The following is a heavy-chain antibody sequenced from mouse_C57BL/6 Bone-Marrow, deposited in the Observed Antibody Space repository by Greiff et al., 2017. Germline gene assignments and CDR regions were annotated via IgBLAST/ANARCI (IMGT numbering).Heavy chain of an antibody. CDR1: GYAFTNYL. J-gene: IGHJ2*01. CDR2: INPGSGGT. Sequence: QVQLKESGAELVRPGTSVKVSCKASGYAFTNYLIECVKQRPGQGLEWIGVINPGSGGTNYNEKFKGKATLTADKSSSTAYMQLSSLTSEDSAVYFCARSRLLRLDYWGQGTTLTVSS. V-gene: IGHV1-54*01. CDR3: ARSRLLRLDY. D-gene: IGHD2-3*01.